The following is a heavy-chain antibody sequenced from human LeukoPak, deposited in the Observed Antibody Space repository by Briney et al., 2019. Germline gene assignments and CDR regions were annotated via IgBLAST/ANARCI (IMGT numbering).Heavy chain of an antibody. CDR1: GFTFSDYY. Sequence: GGSLRLSCAASGFTFSDYYMSWIRQAPGKGLEWVSYISSSGSTIYYADSVKGRFTISRDNANNSLYLQMNSLRAEDTAVYYCARERAMGDAFDIWGQGTMVTVSS. V-gene: IGHV3-11*01. CDR2: ISSSGSTI. CDR3: ARERAMGDAFDI. D-gene: IGHD5-18*01. J-gene: IGHJ3*02.